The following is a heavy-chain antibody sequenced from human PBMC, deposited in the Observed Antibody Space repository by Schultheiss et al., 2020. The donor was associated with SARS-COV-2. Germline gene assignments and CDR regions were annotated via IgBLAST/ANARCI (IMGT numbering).Heavy chain of an antibody. CDR1: GGSFSGYY. D-gene: IGHD5-18*01. CDR2: INHSGST. V-gene: IGHV4-34*01. J-gene: IGHJ4*02. Sequence: SQTLSLTCAVYGGSFSGYYWSWIRQPPGKGLEWIGEINHSGSTNYNPSLKSRVTISVDTSKNQFSLKLSSVTAADTAVYYCARGGAYSYGPHYFDYWGQGTLVTVSS. CDR3: ARGGAYSYGPHYFDY.